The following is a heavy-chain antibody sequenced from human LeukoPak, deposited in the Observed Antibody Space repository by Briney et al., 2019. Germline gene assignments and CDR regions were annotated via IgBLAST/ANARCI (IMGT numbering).Heavy chain of an antibody. D-gene: IGHD6-19*01. CDR3: ARGRYSSGWHPTLQYFQH. CDR1: GGSFSGYY. CDR2: INHSGST. J-gene: IGHJ1*01. V-gene: IGHV4-34*01. Sequence: SETLSLTCAVYGGSFSGYYWSWIRQPPGKGLEWIGEINHSGSTNYNPSLKSRVTISVDTSKNQFSLKLSSVTAADTAVYYCARGRYSSGWHPTLQYFQHWGQGTLVTVSS.